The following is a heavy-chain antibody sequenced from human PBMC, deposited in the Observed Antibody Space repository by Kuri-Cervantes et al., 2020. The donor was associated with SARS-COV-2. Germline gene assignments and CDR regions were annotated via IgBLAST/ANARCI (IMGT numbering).Heavy chain of an antibody. V-gene: IGHV1-3*01. J-gene: IGHJ3*02. Sequence: ASVKVSCKASGYTFTSYAMHWVRQAPGQRLEGMGWINAGNGNTNYSQKFQGRVTITRDTSASTAYMELSSLRSEDTSVYYCARRDIVVVPAANDAFDIWGQGTMVTVSS. CDR1: GYTFTSYA. D-gene: IGHD2-2*01. CDR3: ARRDIVVVPAANDAFDI. CDR2: INAGNGNT.